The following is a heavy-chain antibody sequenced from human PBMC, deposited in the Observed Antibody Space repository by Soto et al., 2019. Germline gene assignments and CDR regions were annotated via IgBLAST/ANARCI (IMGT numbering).Heavy chain of an antibody. CDR1: GYTFASYG. D-gene: IGHD3-22*01. V-gene: IGHV1-18*01. Sequence: GASVKVSCKASGYTFASYGISWVRQAPGRGLEWMGWISAYNGNTNYAQKLQGRVTMTTDKSTSTAYLELSSLRAEDTAVYYCARDGDYDDSRGYYYPHWYFDLWGRGTLVTVSS. CDR3: ARDGDYDDSRGYYYPHWYFDL. CDR2: ISAYNGNT. J-gene: IGHJ2*01.